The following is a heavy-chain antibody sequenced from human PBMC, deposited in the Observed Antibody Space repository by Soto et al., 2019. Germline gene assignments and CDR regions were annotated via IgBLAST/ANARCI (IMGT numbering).Heavy chain of an antibody. CDR1: GGSISSYY. D-gene: IGHD3-10*01. CDR2: VHHSWGS. CDR3: ARQGFGPLHGIVDV. Sequence: QVQLQESGPGLVKPSETLSLSCTVSGGSISSYYWSWFRQSPGQRMEWIGYVHHSWGSSYNPSLPTRVAISLDTSKSQFSLKVTSVTAKDTAVYYFARQGFGPLHGIVDVWGQGTTVTVSS. V-gene: IGHV4-59*08. J-gene: IGHJ6*02.